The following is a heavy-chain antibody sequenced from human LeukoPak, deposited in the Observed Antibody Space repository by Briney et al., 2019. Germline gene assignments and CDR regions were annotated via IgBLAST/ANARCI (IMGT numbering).Heavy chain of an antibody. CDR3: AKVTWSSSGSDY. D-gene: IGHD6-19*01. CDR1: GFTFSSYD. V-gene: IGHV3-23*01. J-gene: IGHJ4*02. CDR2: INKSGAGT. Sequence: PGGSLRLSCAASGFTFSSYDMSWVRPAPGKGLEWVSGINKSGAGTYYADSVKGRFTMSRDNSKNTLFLQMNSLRAEDTAVYYCAKVTWSSSGSDYWGQGTPVTVSS.